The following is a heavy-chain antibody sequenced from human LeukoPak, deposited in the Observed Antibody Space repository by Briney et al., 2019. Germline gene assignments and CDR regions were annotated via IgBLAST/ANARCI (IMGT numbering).Heavy chain of an antibody. J-gene: IGHJ4*02. CDR1: GFTVSSNY. D-gene: IGHD3-10*01. Sequence: GGSLRLSCAASGFTVSSNYMSWVRQAPGKGLEWVSVIYSGGSTYNAHSVKRRFTISRDNSKNTVYLQMNSLRAEDTAVYYCARDMVRGVSFDYWGQGTLVTVSS. CDR2: IYSGGST. V-gene: IGHV3-66*02. CDR3: ARDMVRGVSFDY.